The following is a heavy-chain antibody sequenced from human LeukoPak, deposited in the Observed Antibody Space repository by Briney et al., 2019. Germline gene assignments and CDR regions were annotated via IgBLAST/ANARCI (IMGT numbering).Heavy chain of an antibody. D-gene: IGHD6-13*01. CDR2: INHSGST. J-gene: IGHJ2*01. CDR3: ASFIAAAGIGYFDL. CDR1: GGSFSGYY. V-gene: IGHV4-34*01. Sequence: SETLSLTCAVYGGSFSGYYWSWIRQPPGKGLEWIGEINHSGSTNYNPSLKSRVTISVDTSKNQFSLKLSSVTAADTAVYYCASFIAAAGIGYFDLWGRGTLVTVSS.